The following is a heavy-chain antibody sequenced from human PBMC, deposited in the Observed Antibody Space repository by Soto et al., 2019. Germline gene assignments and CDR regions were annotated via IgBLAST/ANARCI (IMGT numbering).Heavy chain of an antibody. J-gene: IGHJ6*02. Sequence: EVQLVESGGGLVQPGGSLRLSCTASGFTFSSYWMSWVRQAPGKGLEWVANIKHDGSEKNYVDSVKGRFTISTDNAKNSVFLQMNSLRAEDTAVYYRARQGGRRTYHYYSGMDVWGQGTTVTVSS. CDR3: ARQGGRRTYHYYSGMDV. CDR1: GFTFSSYW. D-gene: IGHD3-16*01. CDR2: IKHDGSEK. V-gene: IGHV3-7*01.